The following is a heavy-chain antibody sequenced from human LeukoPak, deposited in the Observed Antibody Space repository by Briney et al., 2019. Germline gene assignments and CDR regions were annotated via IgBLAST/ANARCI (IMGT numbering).Heavy chain of an antibody. CDR2: VYHDGNT. CDR3: ANAHSDDYFDY. CDR1: AYSISSVYY. J-gene: IGHJ4*02. V-gene: IGHV4-38-2*02. D-gene: IGHD2-21*01. Sequence: SETLSLTCTVSAYSISSVYYWGWIRQPPGKGLEWIGSVYHDGNTFYNPSLKSRDTISADTSKNQFYLKLRSVTAADTAIYFCANAHSDDYFDYWGQGTLVTVSS.